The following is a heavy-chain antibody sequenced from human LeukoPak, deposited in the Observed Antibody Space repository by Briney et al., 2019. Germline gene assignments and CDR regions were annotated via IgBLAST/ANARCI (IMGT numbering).Heavy chain of an antibody. CDR1: GYTFTCYG. CDR2: ISAYNGNT. J-gene: IGHJ6*02. V-gene: IGHV1-18*01. D-gene: IGHD3-9*01. Sequence: ASVKVSCKASGYTFTCYGISWVRQAPGQGLEWMGWISAYNGNTNYAQKLQGRVTMTTDTSTSTAYMELRSLRSDDTAVYYCAREPSDYDILTGYYPNYYYYGMDVWGQGTTVTVSS. CDR3: AREPSDYDILTGYYPNYYYYGMDV.